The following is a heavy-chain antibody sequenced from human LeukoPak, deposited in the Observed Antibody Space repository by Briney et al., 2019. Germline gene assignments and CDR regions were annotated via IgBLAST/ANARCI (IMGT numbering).Heavy chain of an antibody. CDR3: ARVVVSSSSDYFDY. J-gene: IGHJ4*02. Sequence: PGGSLRLSCTASGFTFSSYWMNWVRQAPGKGLVWVSRIASDGSSTTYADSVKGRFTISRDNSKKTLYLQMNSLRGEDTAVYYCARVVVSSSSDYFDYWGQGTLVIVSS. D-gene: IGHD6-6*01. CDR1: GFTFSSYW. CDR2: IASDGSST. V-gene: IGHV3-74*01.